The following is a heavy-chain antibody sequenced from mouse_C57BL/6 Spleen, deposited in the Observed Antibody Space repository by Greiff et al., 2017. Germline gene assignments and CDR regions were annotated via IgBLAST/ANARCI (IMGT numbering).Heavy chain of an antibody. CDR3: AGDYDKAWFAY. Sequence: EVKLMESGPELVKPGASVKISCKASGYSFTDYNMNWVKQSNGKSLEWIGVINPNYGTTSYNQKFKGKATLTVDQSSSTAYMQLNSLTSEDSAVYYGAGDYDKAWFAYWGQGTLVTVSA. J-gene: IGHJ3*01. CDR2: INPNYGTT. V-gene: IGHV1-39*01. D-gene: IGHD2-4*01. CDR1: GYSFTDYN.